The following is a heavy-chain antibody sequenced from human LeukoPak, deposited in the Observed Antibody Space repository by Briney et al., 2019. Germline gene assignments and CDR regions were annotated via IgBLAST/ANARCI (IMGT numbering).Heavy chain of an antibody. D-gene: IGHD3-10*01. V-gene: IGHV3-11*01. Sequence: GGSLRLSCAASGFTFSDYYMSWIRQAPGKGLEWVSYISSSGSTIYYADFVKGRFTISRDNAKNSLYLQMNSLRAEDTAVYYCARAYHYYGSGSYYKGYYYGMDVWGQGTTVTVSS. CDR2: ISSSGSTI. CDR1: GFTFSDYY. CDR3: ARAYHYYGSGSYYKGYYYGMDV. J-gene: IGHJ6*02.